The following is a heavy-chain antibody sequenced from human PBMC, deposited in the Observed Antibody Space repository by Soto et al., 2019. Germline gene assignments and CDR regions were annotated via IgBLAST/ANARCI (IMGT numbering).Heavy chain of an antibody. D-gene: IGHD2-21*02. CDR2: IYYSGST. CDR1: GGSVSSGSYY. J-gene: IGHJ4*02. V-gene: IGHV4-61*01. Sequence: SETLSLTCTVSGGSVSSGSYYWSWIRQPPGKGLEWIGYIYYSGSTNYNPSLKSRVTISVDTSKNQFSLKLSSVTAADTAVYYCARDRTSVVTQAYFDVWGPGSLVTVSS. CDR3: ARDRTSVVTQAYFDV.